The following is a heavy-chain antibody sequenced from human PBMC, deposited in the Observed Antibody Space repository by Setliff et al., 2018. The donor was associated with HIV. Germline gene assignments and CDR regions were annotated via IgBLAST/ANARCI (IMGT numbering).Heavy chain of an antibody. V-gene: IGHV3-74*01. CDR1: GFTFSNAW. D-gene: IGHD2-2*02. Sequence: GGSLRLSCAAAGFTFSNAWMTWVRQAPGKGLVWVFGMNTDGSSTRYADSVKGRFTISRDNSKNTLYLQMSSLRAEDRAVYYCVRDIGFNLYDHWGQGTLVTVSS. CDR2: MNTDGSST. CDR3: VRDIGFNLYDH. J-gene: IGHJ4*02.